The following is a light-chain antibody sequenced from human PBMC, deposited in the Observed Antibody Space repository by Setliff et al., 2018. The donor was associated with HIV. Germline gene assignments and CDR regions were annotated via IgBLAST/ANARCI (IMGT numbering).Light chain of an antibody. CDR3: QSYNSDIVI. J-gene: IGLJ2*01. V-gene: IGLV6-57*01. CDR2: EDD. Sequence: NFMLTQHHSVSESPGKTVIISCTRSSGNIASNYVQWYQQRPGSSPTTVIYEDDKRPSGVPDRFSGSIDSSSNSASLTISGLKTEDEADYYCQSYNSDIVIFGGGTK. CDR1: SGNIASNY.